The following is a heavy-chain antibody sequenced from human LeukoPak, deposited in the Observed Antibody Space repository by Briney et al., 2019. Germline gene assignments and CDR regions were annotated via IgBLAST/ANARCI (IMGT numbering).Heavy chain of an antibody. CDR3: AKDQNYDSSGYYYDY. CDR1: GFTFSSYA. Sequence: GGSLRLSCAASGFTFSSYAMSWVRQAPGKGLEWVSAISGSGGSTYYADSVKGRFTISRDNSKNTLYLQMNSLRAEDTAVYYCAKDQNYDSSGYYYDYWGQGTLVTVSS. V-gene: IGHV3-23*01. CDR2: ISGSGGST. D-gene: IGHD3-22*01. J-gene: IGHJ4*02.